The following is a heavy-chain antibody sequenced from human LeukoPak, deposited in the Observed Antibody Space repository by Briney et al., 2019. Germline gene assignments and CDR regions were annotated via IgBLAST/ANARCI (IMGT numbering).Heavy chain of an antibody. CDR1: GFTFSDYA. CDR2: LIGSGVKT. V-gene: IGHV3-23*01. Sequence: GGSLRLSCAASGFTFSDYAMSWVRQAPGKGLEWVSLLIGSGVKTQYADSVKGRFTISRDNSKNIVYLQMNSLRAEDTAVYYCAKNEGYAGRYFDYWGQGTLVTVSS. CDR3: AKNEGYAGRYFDY. J-gene: IGHJ4*02. D-gene: IGHD2-15*01.